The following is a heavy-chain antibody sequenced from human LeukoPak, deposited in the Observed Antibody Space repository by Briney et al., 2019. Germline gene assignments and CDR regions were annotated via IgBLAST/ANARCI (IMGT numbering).Heavy chain of an antibody. CDR3: AKGGKWDVTPFDY. CDR2: ISGGGGST. J-gene: IGHJ4*02. D-gene: IGHD1-26*01. CDR1: GFTFTSYS. Sequence: GESLRLSCAASGFTFTSYSMNWVRQAPGKGLEWVSTISGGGGSTYYADSVKGRFTISRDNSKNTLYLQVNSLRAEDTAVYYCAKGGKWDVTPFDYWGQGTLVTVSS. V-gene: IGHV3-23*01.